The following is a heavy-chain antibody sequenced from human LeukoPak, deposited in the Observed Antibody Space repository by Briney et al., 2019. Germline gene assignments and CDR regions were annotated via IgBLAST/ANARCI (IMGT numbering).Heavy chain of an antibody. CDR1: GYTFTGYY. V-gene: IGHV1-2*02. CDR3: ARLVGEESVSGSKDYFDY. D-gene: IGHD1-26*01. CDR2: INPNSGGT. Sequence: EASVKVSCKASGYTFTGYYMHWVRPAPGQGLGWMGWINPNSGGTSYAQEFQGRVTMTRDTSISTAYMEMSRLRSDDTGVYYCARLVGEESVSGSKDYFDYWGQGTLVTVSS. J-gene: IGHJ4*02.